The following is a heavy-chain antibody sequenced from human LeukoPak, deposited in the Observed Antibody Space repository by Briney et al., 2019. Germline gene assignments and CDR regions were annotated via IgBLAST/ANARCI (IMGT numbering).Heavy chain of an antibody. CDR1: GGYITNYY. J-gene: IGHJ6*04. CDR2: IYTSGTT. Sequence: LETLSLTCTVTGGYITNYYWSWVRQPPGKGLEWIGYIYTSGTTNYNPSLKSRVTISVDTSRNQLSLRLSSVTAADTAVYYCARQGGYSSPFSVWGKGTTVAVSS. CDR3: ARQGGYSSPFSV. D-gene: IGHD6-6*01. V-gene: IGHV4-4*09.